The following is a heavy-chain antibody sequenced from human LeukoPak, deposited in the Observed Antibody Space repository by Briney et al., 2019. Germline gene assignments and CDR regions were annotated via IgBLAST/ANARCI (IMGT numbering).Heavy chain of an antibody. V-gene: IGHV3-7*01. CDR1: GFTFSSYW. CDR2: IKEDGSEK. D-gene: IGHD1-26*01. Sequence: PGGSLRLSCAASGFTFSSYWMSWVRQTPDKGLEWVANIKEDGSEKYSVDSVQGRFTISRDNAKNSLYLQMSSLRVEDTAVYYCVRDKVVGAMTGSNFDYWGQGILVTVSS. J-gene: IGHJ4*02. CDR3: VRDKVVGAMTGSNFDY.